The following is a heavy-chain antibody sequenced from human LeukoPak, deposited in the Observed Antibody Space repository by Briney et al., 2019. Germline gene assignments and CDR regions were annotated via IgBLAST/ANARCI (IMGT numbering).Heavy chain of an antibody. J-gene: IGHJ4*02. D-gene: IGHD1-26*01. CDR2: ISAYNGNT. CDR1: GYTFTSYA. V-gene: IGHV1-18*01. Sequence: ASVKVSCKASGYTFTSYAMNWVRQAPGQGLEWMGWISAYNGNTNYAQKLQGRVTMTTDTSTSTAYMELRSLRSDDTAVYYCARVWWELSHSDYWGQGTLVTVSS. CDR3: ARVWWELSHSDY.